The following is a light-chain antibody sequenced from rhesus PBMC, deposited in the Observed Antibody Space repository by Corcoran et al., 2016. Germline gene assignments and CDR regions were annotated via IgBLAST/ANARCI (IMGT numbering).Light chain of an antibody. CDR3: QQGNSKPLT. CDR2: YAN. V-gene: IGKV1-32*02. J-gene: IGKJ4*01. CDR1: QDITNS. Sequence: DIQMSQSPSSLSASIGDRVTITCRASQDITNSLNWYQQKAGKAPNLLIYYANTLASWVPSRFSGSGSGTEFTLTISSLQPEDFATYYCQQGNSKPLTFGGGTKVELK.